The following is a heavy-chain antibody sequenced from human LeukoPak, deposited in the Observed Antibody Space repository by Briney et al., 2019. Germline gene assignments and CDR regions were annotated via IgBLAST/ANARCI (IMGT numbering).Heavy chain of an antibody. J-gene: IGHJ4*02. CDR3: ASEGDYVWGSYRYTGFDY. Sequence: ASVKVSCKASGGTFSSYAISWVRQAPGQGLEWMGGIIPIFGTANYAQKFQGRVTITADKSTSTAYMELSSLRSEDTAVYYCASEGDYVWGSYRYTGFDYWGQGTLATVSS. D-gene: IGHD3-16*02. CDR2: IIPIFGTA. CDR1: GGTFSSYA. V-gene: IGHV1-69*06.